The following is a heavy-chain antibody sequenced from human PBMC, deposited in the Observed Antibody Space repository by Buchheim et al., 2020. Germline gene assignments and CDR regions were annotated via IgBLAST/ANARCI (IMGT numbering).Heavy chain of an antibody. CDR3: ARADGIAYYYGMDV. J-gene: IGHJ6*02. CDR1: GFTFSSYA. CDR2: ISYDGSNK. D-gene: IGHD6-13*01. V-gene: IGHV3-30-3*01. Sequence: QVQLVESGGGVVQPGRSLRLSCAASGFTFSSYAMHWVRQAPVKGLEWVAVISYDGSNKYYADSAKGRFTISRDNSKNTLYLQMNSLRAEDTAVYSCARADGIAYYYGMDVWGQGTT.